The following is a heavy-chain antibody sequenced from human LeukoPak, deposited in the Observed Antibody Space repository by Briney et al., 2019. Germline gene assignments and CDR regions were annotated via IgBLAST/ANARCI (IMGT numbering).Heavy chain of an antibody. V-gene: IGHV3-74*01. CDR2: ISSDGSTT. Sequence: GGSLRLSCAASGFTFSSSWMHWVRQVPGKGLVWVSRISSDGSTTNYADSVKGRFTISRDNAKNTVYLQMNSLRAEDTAVYYCARMEVAWGQGTIVTVSS. CDR3: ARMEVA. D-gene: IGHD3-3*01. CDR1: GFTFSSSW. J-gene: IGHJ3*01.